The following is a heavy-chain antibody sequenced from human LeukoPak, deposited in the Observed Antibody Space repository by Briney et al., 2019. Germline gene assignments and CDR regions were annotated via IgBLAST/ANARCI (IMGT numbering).Heavy chain of an antibody. Sequence: ASVTVSFKASGYTLTSYGISWVRQAPGQGLEWMGWISGYNGNTNYAKKVQGRGTMTTDTSTSTAYMELRTLRSDDTAVYYCARDRGYSGSYEVDYWGQGTLVTVSS. CDR1: GYTLTSYG. CDR3: ARDRGYSGSYEVDY. J-gene: IGHJ4*02. CDR2: ISGYNGNT. D-gene: IGHD1-26*01. V-gene: IGHV1-18*01.